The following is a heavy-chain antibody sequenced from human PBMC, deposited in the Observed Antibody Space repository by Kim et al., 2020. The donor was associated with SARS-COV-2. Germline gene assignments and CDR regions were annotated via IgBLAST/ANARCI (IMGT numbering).Heavy chain of an antibody. V-gene: IGHV1-69*13. Sequence: SVTVSCKASGGTFSSYAISWVRQAPGQGLEWMGGIIPIFGTANYAQKFQGRVTITADESTSTAYMELSSLRSEDTAVYYCARASRGGYCSGGSCYPDYYYYYMDVWGKGTTVTAP. CDR2: IIPIFGTA. CDR3: ARASRGGYCSGGSCYPDYYYYYMDV. J-gene: IGHJ6*03. D-gene: IGHD2-15*01. CDR1: GGTFSSYA.